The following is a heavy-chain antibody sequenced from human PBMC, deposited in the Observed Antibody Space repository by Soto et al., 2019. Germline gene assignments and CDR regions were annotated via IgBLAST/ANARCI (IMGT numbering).Heavy chain of an antibody. D-gene: IGHD6-19*01. J-gene: IGHJ6*02. CDR3: ARPIAVAWDYYRMDV. CDR1: GFTFSSYG. CDR2: IWYDGSNK. V-gene: IGHV3-33*01. Sequence: QVQLVESGGGVVQPGRSLRLSCAASGFTFSSYGMHWVRQAPGKGLEWVAVIWYDGSNKYYADSVKGRFSISRDNSKNTLYPQMKSLRAEDTAVYYCARPIAVAWDYYRMDVWGQGTTVTVSS.